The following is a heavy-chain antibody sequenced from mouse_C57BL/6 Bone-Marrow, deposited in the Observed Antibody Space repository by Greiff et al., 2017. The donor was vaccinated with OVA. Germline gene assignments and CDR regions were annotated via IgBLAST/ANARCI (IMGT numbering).Heavy chain of an antibody. CDR3: ASPYLLLRYFDV. Sequence: QVHVKQSGAELVRPGASVKLSCKASGYTFTDYYINWVKQRPGQGLEWIARIYPGSGNTYYNEKFKGKATLTADKSSSTAYLQLSSLTSEDSAVYFCASPYLLLRYFDVWGTGTTVTVSS. D-gene: IGHD1-1*01. V-gene: IGHV1-76*01. J-gene: IGHJ1*03. CDR2: IYPGSGNT. CDR1: GYTFTDYY.